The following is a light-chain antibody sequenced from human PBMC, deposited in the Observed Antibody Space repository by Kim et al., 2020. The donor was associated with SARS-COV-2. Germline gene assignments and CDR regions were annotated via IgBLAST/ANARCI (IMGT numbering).Light chain of an antibody. CDR2: GKN. CDR1: SLRSYY. V-gene: IGLV3-19*01. CDR3: NSRDSRDNHAV. Sequence: SSELTQDPAVSVALGQTVRITCQGDSLRSYYASWYQQKPGRAPVLVIYGKNNRPSGIPDRFSGSSSGNTASLTITGAQAEDEADYYCNSRDSRDNHAVFG. J-gene: IGLJ2*01.